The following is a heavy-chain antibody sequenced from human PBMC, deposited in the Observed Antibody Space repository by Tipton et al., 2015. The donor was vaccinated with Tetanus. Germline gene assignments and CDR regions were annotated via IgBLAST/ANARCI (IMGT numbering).Heavy chain of an antibody. V-gene: IGHV4-30-4*01. CDR3: ARNVYTVTNDAFDI. Sequence: TLSLTCTVSGDSVSTGNFYWRWIRQPPGKGLEWIAFIHHSGLAFSKPSLKSRVSISIDTSQNQFSLRLTSVTAADTAVYFCARNVYTVTNDAFDIWGHGTLVNVSS. J-gene: IGHJ3*02. CDR2: IHHSGLA. D-gene: IGHD4-11*01. CDR1: GDSVSTGNFY.